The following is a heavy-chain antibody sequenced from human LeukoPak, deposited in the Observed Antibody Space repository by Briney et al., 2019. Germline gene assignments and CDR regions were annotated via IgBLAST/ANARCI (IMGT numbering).Heavy chain of an antibody. V-gene: IGHV3-23*01. J-gene: IGHJ4*02. CDR2: ISGSGACT. D-gene: IGHD2-21*02. Sequence: PGGSLRLSCAPSGFTFSSYSMNWARQAPGEGLEWDSSISGSGACTYYAGSVKGRLTISRDNSKHTLYLQIDSLRADDTAVYYCAKSHHVTAIDYWGQGTLVTVSS. CDR3: AKSHHVTAIDY. CDR1: GFTFSSYS.